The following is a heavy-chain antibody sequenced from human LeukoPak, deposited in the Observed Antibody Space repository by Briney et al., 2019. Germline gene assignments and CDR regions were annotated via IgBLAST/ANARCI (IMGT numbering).Heavy chain of an antibody. CDR1: GGTFSSYA. V-gene: IGHV1-69*06. CDR2: IIPIFGTA. CDR3: ARAGRYYYDSSGYPHDAFDI. Sequence: SVKVSCKASGGTFSSYAISWVRQAPGQGLEWMGGIIPIFGTANYAQKFQGRVTITADKSTSTAYMELSGLRSEDTAVYYCARAGRYYYDSSGYPHDAFDIWGQGTMVTVSS. D-gene: IGHD3-22*01. J-gene: IGHJ3*02.